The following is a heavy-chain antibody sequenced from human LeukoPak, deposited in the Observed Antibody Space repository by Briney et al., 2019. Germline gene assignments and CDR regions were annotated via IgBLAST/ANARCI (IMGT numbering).Heavy chain of an antibody. CDR1: VFIFSNYA. J-gene: IGHJ4*02. CDR3: AKGGSYGPGNYYPGY. D-gene: IGHD3-10*01. Sequence: PGGSLRLSCAASVFIFSNYAMNWVRQAPGKGLEWVSPISGGTGSAAYADSVKGRFTMSRDNSKNTLYLQMNSLRAEDTAVYYCAKGGSYGPGNYYPGYWGQVTLVTVAS. V-gene: IGHV3-23*01. CDR2: ISGGTGSA.